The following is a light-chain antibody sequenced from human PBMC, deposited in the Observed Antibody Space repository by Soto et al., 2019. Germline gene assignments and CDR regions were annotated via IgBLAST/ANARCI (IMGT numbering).Light chain of an antibody. CDR1: QSLVHSDGNTY. Sequence: DVVMTQSPLSLPVTLGQPASISCRSSQSLVHSDGNTYLNWFQQRPGQSPRRLIYKVSNRDSGVPDRFSGSGSGTDFTLKISRVEAEDVGVYYRVQTIHWPWTFGQGTKVEIK. J-gene: IGKJ1*01. CDR2: KVS. V-gene: IGKV2-30*02. CDR3: VQTIHWPWT.